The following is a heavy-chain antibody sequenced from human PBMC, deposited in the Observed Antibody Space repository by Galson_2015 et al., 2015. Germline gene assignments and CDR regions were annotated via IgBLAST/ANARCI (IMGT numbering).Heavy chain of an antibody. D-gene: IGHD6-19*01. V-gene: IGHV3-23*01. CDR1: GFTFSSYA. CDR3: AKGPNGWYDYYYYYMDV. Sequence: SLRLSCAASGFTFSSYAMSWVRQAPGKGLEWVSAISGSGGSTYYADSVKGRFTISRDNSKNTLYLQMNSLRAEDTAVYYCAKGPNGWYDYYYYYMDVWGKGTTVTVSS. J-gene: IGHJ6*03. CDR2: ISGSGGST.